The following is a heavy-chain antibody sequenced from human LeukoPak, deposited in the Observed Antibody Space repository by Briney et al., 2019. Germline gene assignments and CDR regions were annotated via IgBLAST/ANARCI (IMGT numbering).Heavy chain of an antibody. Sequence: SETLSLTCTVYGGSFSGYYWSWIRQPPGKGLEWIGEINHSGSTNYNPSLKSRVTISVDTSKNQFSLKLSSVTAADTAVYYCARRYCSSTSCYAFDYWGQGTLVTVSS. CDR1: GGSFSGYY. J-gene: IGHJ4*02. CDR3: ARRYCSSTSCYAFDY. V-gene: IGHV4-34*01. CDR2: INHSGST. D-gene: IGHD2-2*01.